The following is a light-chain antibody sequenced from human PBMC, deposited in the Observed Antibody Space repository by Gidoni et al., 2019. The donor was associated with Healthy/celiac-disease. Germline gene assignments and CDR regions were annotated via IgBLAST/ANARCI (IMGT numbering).Light chain of an antibody. Sequence: EIVLTRSPGTLSLSPGDRATLSCRASQSVSSSYFAWYQQKPGQAPRLLIYGASSRATGIPHRFSGSGSGTDFTLTISRLEPEDFAVYYCQHYGSSPYTFGQGTKLEIK. CDR3: QHYGSSPYT. V-gene: IGKV3-20*01. CDR2: GAS. CDR1: QSVSSSY. J-gene: IGKJ2*01.